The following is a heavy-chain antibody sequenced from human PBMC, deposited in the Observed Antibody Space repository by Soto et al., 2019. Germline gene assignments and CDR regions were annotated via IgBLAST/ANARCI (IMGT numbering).Heavy chain of an antibody. J-gene: IGHJ1*01. Sequence: SSETLSLTCTVSGGSISSDDYYWSWIRQAPGRGLEWIGYIHSSGSIYYNPSLKSRATMSIDTAGNQFSLKVSSVTVADTAVYYCARDLDGLHDDASGPFPRPGWGQGTLVTVSS. CDR1: GGSISSDDYY. CDR2: IHSSGSI. D-gene: IGHD3-22*01. V-gene: IGHV4-30-4*01. CDR3: ARDLDGLHDDASGPFPRPG.